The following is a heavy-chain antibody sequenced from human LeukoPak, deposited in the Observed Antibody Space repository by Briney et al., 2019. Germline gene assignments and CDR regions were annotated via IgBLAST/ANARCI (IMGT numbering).Heavy chain of an antibody. CDR3: ARTTYYYDSSGRQADYYFDY. V-gene: IGHV3-74*01. CDR2: INSDGSST. D-gene: IGHD3-22*01. CDR1: GFTFSSYW. Sequence: GGSLRLSCAASGFTFSSYWMHWVRQAPGKGLVWVLRINSDGSSTSYADSVKGRFTISRDNAKNTLYLQMNSLRDEDTAVYYCARTTYYYDSSGRQADYYFDYWGQGTLVTVSS. J-gene: IGHJ4*02.